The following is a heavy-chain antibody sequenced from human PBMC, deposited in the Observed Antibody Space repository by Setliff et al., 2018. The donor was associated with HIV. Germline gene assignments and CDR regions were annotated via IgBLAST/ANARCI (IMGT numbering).Heavy chain of an antibody. V-gene: IGHV4-38-2*02. CDR3: ARGGYNGYEFPFDD. J-gene: IGHJ4*02. Sequence: SETLSLTCLVFSYSITNGNYWAWIRQSPGKGLEWIGSIYSTGHTYYNPSHKSRLTMSVDTAKNRFSLKLISVTAADTAVYYCARGGYNGYEFPFDDWGQGTLVTVSS. D-gene: IGHD5-12*01. CDR2: IYSTGHT. CDR1: SYSITNGNY.